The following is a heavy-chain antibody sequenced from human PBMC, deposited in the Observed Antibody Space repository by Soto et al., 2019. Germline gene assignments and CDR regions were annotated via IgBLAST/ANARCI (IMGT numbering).Heavy chain of an antibody. V-gene: IGHV3-33*01. D-gene: IGHD2-8*01. CDR2: IWYDGSNK. CDR1: GFTFSSYG. Sequence: QVQLVESGGGVVQPGRSLRLSCAASGFTFSSYGMHWVRQAPGKGLEWVAVIWYDGSNKYYADSVKGRFTISRDNSKNTRYMQMNSLRADPTNVYYCARDLCTNGVCHDAFDIWGQGTMVTVSS. CDR3: ARDLCTNGVCHDAFDI. J-gene: IGHJ3*02.